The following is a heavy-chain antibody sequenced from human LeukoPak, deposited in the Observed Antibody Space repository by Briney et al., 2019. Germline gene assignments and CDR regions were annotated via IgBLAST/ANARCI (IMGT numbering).Heavy chain of an antibody. CDR3: ARGDDSRQGTPARPDH. Sequence: SETLSLTCAVYGGSFSGYYWSWIRQPPGKGLEWIGEINHSGSSNYNPSLKSRVTISVDTSKNQFSLKLSSVTAADTAIYYCARGDDSRQGTPARPDHWGQGKKVTVSS. J-gene: IGHJ5*02. V-gene: IGHV4-34*01. CDR2: INHSGSS. D-gene: IGHD1-1*01. CDR1: GGSFSGYY.